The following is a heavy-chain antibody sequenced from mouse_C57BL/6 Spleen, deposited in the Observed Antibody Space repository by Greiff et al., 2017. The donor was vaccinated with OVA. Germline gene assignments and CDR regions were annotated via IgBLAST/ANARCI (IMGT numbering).Heavy chain of an antibody. D-gene: IGHD1-1*01. Sequence: VQLQQSGPELVKPGASVKISCKASGYAFSSSWMNWVKQRPGKGLEWIGRIYPGDGDTNYNGKFKGKATLTADKSSSTAYMQLSSLTSEDSAVYFGARVGSSYPYYFDYWGQGTTLTVSS. J-gene: IGHJ2*01. CDR2: IYPGDGDT. CDR3: ARVGSSYPYYFDY. V-gene: IGHV1-82*01. CDR1: GYAFSSSW.